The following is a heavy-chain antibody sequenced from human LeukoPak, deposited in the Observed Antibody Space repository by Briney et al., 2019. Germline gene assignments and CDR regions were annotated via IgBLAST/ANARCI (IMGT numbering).Heavy chain of an antibody. Sequence: PGGSLRLSCAASGFTFSIYAMSWVRQAPGKGLEWVSSISGSDDTTYYADSVKGRFTISRDNSKNTLYLQMNSLRAEDTALYYCAPRNNFPIWGQGALGTASS. J-gene: IGHJ4*02. CDR1: GFTFSIYA. V-gene: IGHV3-23*01. CDR2: ISGSDDTT. CDR3: APRNNFPI.